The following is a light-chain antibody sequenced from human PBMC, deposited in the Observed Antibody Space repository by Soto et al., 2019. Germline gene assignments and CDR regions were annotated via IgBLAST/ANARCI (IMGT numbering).Light chain of an antibody. J-gene: IGKJ5*01. Sequence: ERVMTQSPATLSVSPGERATLSCRASQSVSSNLAWSQQKPGQAPRLFIYGASTRATAIPPRGSGRGSGTEFTLTISSLQSEDFAVYYCQQYDNWPITFGQGTRLEI. CDR2: GAS. CDR3: QQYDNWPIT. V-gene: IGKV3-15*01. CDR1: QSVSSN.